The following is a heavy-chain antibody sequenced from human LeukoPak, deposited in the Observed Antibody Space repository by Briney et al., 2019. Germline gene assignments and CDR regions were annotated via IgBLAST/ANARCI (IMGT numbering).Heavy chain of an antibody. CDR3: TRVTAAGPRGDFDI. J-gene: IGHJ3*02. CDR1: GFTFSSYG. CDR2: IRSKAYGGTT. V-gene: IGHV3-49*04. Sequence: PGGSLRLSCAASGFTFSSYGMHWVRQAPGKGPEWVGFIRSKAYGGTTEYAASVKGRFTISRDDSKSIAYLQMNSLKTEDTAVYYCTRVTAAGPRGDFDIWGQGTMVTVSS. D-gene: IGHD6-13*01.